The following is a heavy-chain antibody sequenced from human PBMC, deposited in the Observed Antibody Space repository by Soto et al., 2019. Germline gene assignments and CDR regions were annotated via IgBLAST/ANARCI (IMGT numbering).Heavy chain of an antibody. J-gene: IGHJ4*02. Sequence: EVQLVESGGGLIQPGGSVRLSCATSGFTFSVSSMHWVRQASGKGLEWLGRIRSKANLYATAYRTSLEDRFIISRDDSQDTVFLLINGLRTEDTAMYYGAIEGAGFGHWGQGTLVTVSS. V-gene: IGHV3-73*01. D-gene: IGHD1-26*01. CDR1: GFTFSVSS. CDR3: AIEGAGFGH. CDR2: IRSKANLYAT.